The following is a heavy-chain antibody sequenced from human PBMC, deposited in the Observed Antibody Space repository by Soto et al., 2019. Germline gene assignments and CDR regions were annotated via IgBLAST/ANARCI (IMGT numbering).Heavy chain of an antibody. J-gene: IGHJ4*02. CDR2: IYYSGST. V-gene: IGHV4-39*01. Sequence: SETLSLTCTVSGGSISSSSYYWGWIRQPPGKGLEWIGSIYYSGSTYYNPSLKSRVTISVDTSKNQFSLKLSSVTAADTAVYYCARHRVLRYFDWLPNFDYWGQGTLVTVS. CDR1: GGSISSSSYY. D-gene: IGHD3-9*01. CDR3: ARHRVLRYFDWLPNFDY.